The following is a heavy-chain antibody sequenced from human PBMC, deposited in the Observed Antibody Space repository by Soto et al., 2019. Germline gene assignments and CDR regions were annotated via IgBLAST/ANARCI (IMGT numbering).Heavy chain of an antibody. CDR1: GFTFSSYG. J-gene: IGHJ4*02. D-gene: IGHD5-18*01. CDR2: ISYDGSNK. V-gene: IGHV3-30*18. CDR3: AKDAGIQLWLHYFDY. Sequence: PGGSLRLSCAASGFTFSSYGMHWVRQAPGKGLEWVAVISYDGSNKYYADSVKGRFTISRDNSKNTLYLQMNSLRAEDTAVYYYAKDAGIQLWLHYFDYWGQGTLVTVSS.